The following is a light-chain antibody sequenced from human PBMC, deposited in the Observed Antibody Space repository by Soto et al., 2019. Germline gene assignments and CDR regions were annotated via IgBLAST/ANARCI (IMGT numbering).Light chain of an antibody. Sequence: QSVLTQPPSASGTPGQAVSISCSGSDSNIGSNYVYWYQQVPGMAPKLLIFRNDQRPSGVPDRFSGFKSGTSASLGISGLRPEDEADYYCSSYTSSSTLEVFGTGTKLTVL. J-gene: IGLJ1*01. CDR2: RND. CDR1: DSNIGSNY. CDR3: SSYTSSSTLEV. V-gene: IGLV1-47*01.